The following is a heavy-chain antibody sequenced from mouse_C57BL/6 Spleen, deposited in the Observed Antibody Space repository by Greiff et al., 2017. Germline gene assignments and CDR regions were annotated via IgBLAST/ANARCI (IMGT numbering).Heavy chain of an antibody. CDR2: INPNYGTT. CDR3: ARGLVYYDYEGWFAY. Sequence: EVQLQQSGPELVKPGASVKIPCKASGYTFTDYNMDWVKQSHGKSLEWIGDINPNYGTTSYNQKFKGKATLTVDQSSSTAYMQLNSLTSEDSAVYYCARGLVYYDYEGWFAYWGQGTLVTVSA. CDR1: GYTFTDYN. J-gene: IGHJ3*01. V-gene: IGHV1-39*01. D-gene: IGHD2-4*01.